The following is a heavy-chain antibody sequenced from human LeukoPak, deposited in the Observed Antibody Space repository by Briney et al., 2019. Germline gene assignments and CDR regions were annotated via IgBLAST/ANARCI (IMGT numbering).Heavy chain of an antibody. D-gene: IGHD3-10*02. CDR3: ARIMLSWRKFDC. CDR2: IYYSGST. V-gene: IGHV4-31*03. Sequence: TLSLTCTVSGGSISNGDHYWSWIRQHPGKGLEWIGHIYYSGSTYYNPSLKSRGTISVETSKNQFSLKLSSVTAADTAVYYCARIMLSWRKFDCWGQGTLVTVSS. CDR1: GGSISNGDHY. J-gene: IGHJ4*02.